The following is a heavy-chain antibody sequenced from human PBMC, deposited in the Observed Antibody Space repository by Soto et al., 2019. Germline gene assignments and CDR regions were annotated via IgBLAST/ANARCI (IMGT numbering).Heavy chain of an antibody. CDR3: TRKTPTNGMAV. CDR2: IYSGGST. CDR1: GFTVSSNY. J-gene: IGHJ6*02. Sequence: PGGSLRLSCAASGFTVSSNYMTWVRQAPGKGLKWVSVIYSGGSTYYADSVKGRFTISRDNSKNTLYLQMNSLRAEDTAVYYCTRKTPTNGMAVWGQGTTVTVSS. V-gene: IGHV3-53*01. D-gene: IGHD2-15*01.